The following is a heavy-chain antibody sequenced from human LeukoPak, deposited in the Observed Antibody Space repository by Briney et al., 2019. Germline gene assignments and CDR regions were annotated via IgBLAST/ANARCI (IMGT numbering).Heavy chain of an antibody. Sequence: GGSLRLSCAASGFTFSSYVMSWVRQAPGKGLEWVSSMSGNGDKTSYADSVKGRFTISRDNSRNTLHLQMNSLRVEDTAVYYCASSGYCSGGSCYLRHWYFDLWGRGTLVTVSS. CDR2: MSGNGDKT. J-gene: IGHJ2*01. V-gene: IGHV3-23*01. CDR3: ASSGYCSGGSCYLRHWYFDL. CDR1: GFTFSSYV. D-gene: IGHD2-15*01.